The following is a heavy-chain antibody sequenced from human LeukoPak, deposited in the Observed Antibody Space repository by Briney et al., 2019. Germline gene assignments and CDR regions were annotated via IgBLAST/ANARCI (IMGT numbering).Heavy chain of an antibody. CDR3: ARHLGIAVAGTVAPDY. V-gene: IGHV5-51*01. J-gene: IGHJ4*02. CDR1: GYSFTSYW. CDR2: IYPVDSDT. Sequence: GESLQISCKGSGYSFTSYWIGWVRQMPGKGLEWMGIIYPVDSDTRYSPSFQGQVTISADKSISTAYLQWTSLKASDTAMYYCARHLGIAVAGTVAPDYWGQGTLVTVSS. D-gene: IGHD6-19*01.